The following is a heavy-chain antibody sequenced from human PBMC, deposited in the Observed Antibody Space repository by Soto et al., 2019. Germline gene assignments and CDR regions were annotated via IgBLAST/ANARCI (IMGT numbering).Heavy chain of an antibody. CDR3: VRATYFSDSSGYTRCFDY. D-gene: IGHD3-22*01. J-gene: IGHJ4*02. CDR2: IYHSGST. V-gene: IGHV4-30-2*01. Sequence: QPPGKGLEWIGYIYHSGSTYYNPSLKSRVTISVDRSKNSVYLQMNSLKTEDTAVYYCVRATYFSDSSGYTRCFDYWGQGTLVTVSS.